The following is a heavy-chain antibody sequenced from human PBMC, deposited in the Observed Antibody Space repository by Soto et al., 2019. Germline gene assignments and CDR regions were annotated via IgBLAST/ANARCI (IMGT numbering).Heavy chain of an antibody. CDR2: INAGNGNT. V-gene: IGHV1-3*01. CDR3: ARGVVGNYYDSSGYYLDI. CDR1: GYTFTSYA. J-gene: IGHJ3*02. D-gene: IGHD3-22*01. Sequence: GASVKVSCKASGYTFTSYAMHWVRQAPGQRLEWMGWINAGNGNTEYSQKFQGRVTITRDTSASTAYMELSSLRSEDTAVYYCARGVVGNYYDSSGYYLDIWGQGTMVTVSS.